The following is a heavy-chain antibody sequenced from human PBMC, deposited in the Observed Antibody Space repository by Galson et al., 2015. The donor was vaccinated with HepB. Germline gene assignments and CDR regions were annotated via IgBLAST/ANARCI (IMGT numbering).Heavy chain of an antibody. V-gene: IGHV3-30*18. CDR2: ISYDGSNK. CDR1: GFTFSSYG. CDR3: AKLGDSSGWFDY. Sequence: SLRLSCAASGFTFSSYGMHWVRQAPGKGLEWVAVISYDGSNKYYADSVKGRFTISRDNSKNTLYLQMNSLRAEDTAVYYCAKLGDSSGWFDYWGQGTLVTVSS. J-gene: IGHJ4*02. D-gene: IGHD6-19*01.